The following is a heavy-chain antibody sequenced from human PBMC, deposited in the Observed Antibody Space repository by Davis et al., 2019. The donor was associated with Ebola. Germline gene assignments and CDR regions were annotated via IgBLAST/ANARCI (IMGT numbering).Heavy chain of an antibody. J-gene: IGHJ2*01. V-gene: IGHV4-4*02. CDR2: IYHGGNT. Sequence: SETLSLTCSISGGSISSRNWWSWVRQPPGKGLEWIGEIYHGGNTNYNPSLKSRVTISVDKSKNQFSLKLGSVTAADTAVYYCARDYYDSSGYLWYFDVWGRGTLVTVSS. CDR3: ARDYYDSSGYLWYFDV. D-gene: IGHD3-22*01. CDR1: GGSISSRNW.